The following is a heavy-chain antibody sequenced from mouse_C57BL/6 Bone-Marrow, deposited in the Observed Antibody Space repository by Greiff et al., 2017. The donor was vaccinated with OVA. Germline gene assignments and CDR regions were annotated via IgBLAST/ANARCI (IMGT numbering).Heavy chain of an antibody. CDR3: ARDTYGSSGLYAMDY. CDR1: GFTFSDFY. Sequence: EVKLMESGGGLVQSGRSLRLSCATSGFTFSDFYMEWVRQAPGKGLEWLAASRNKANDYTTEYSASVKGRFIVSRDTSQSILYLQMNALRAEDTAMYYCARDTYGSSGLYAMDYWGQGTSVTVSA. D-gene: IGHD1-1*01. J-gene: IGHJ4*01. V-gene: IGHV7-1*01. CDR2: SRNKANDYTT.